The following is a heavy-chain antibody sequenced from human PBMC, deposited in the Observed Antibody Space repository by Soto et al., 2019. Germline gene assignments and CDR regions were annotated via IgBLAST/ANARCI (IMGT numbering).Heavy chain of an antibody. CDR2: INHSGST. CDR1: GGSFSGYY. V-gene: IGHV4-34*01. CDR3: ARDKITGLCDY. J-gene: IGHJ4*02. Sequence: QVQLQQWGAGLLKPSETLSLTCAVYGGSFSGYYWTWIRQPLGTGLEWIGEINHSGSTNYNPSLKIRVTISVDTSKNQFSLKLTSVTAAYTAVYYCARDKITGLCDYWGQGTLVTVSS. D-gene: IGHD2-8*02.